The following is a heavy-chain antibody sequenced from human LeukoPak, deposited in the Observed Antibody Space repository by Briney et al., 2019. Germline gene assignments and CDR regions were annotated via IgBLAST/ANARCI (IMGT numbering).Heavy chain of an antibody. V-gene: IGHV3-73*01. Sequence: GGSLRLSCAASGFTFSGSAMHWVRQASGKGLEWVGRIRSKANSYATAYAASVKGRFTISRDDSKNTAYLQMNSLKTEDTAVYYCTRHVWADYGDYVGYYYYYMDVWGEGTTVTVSS. CDR2: IRSKANSYAT. CDR1: GFTFSGSA. J-gene: IGHJ6*03. D-gene: IGHD4-17*01. CDR3: TRHVWADYGDYVGYYYYYMDV.